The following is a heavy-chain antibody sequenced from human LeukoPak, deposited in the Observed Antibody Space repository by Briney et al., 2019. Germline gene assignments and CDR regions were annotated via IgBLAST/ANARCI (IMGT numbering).Heavy chain of an antibody. CDR2: MNPNSGNT. D-gene: IGHD5-12*01. CDR1: GYTFTSYD. V-gene: IGHV1-8*03. CDR3: SGYEFSEAFDI. J-gene: IGHJ3*02. Sequence: ASVKVSCKASGYTFTSYDINWVRQATGQGLEWMGWMNPNSGNTGYAQKFQGRVTITRDTSVSTAYMELSSLRSEDTAVYYCSGYEFSEAFDIWGQGTMVTVSS.